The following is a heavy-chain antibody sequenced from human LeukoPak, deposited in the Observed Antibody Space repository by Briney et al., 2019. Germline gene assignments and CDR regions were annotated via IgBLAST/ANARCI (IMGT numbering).Heavy chain of an antibody. Sequence: ASVKVSCKASGGTFISYAISWVRQAPGQGLEWMGGIIPIFGTANYAQKFQGRVTITADESTSTAYMELSSLRSEDTAVYYCARDKVTMVRGVIMSGYYYGMDVWGQGTTVTVSS. D-gene: IGHD3-10*01. CDR3: ARDKVTMVRGVIMSGYYYGMDV. V-gene: IGHV1-69*13. CDR2: IIPIFGTA. J-gene: IGHJ6*02. CDR1: GGTFISYA.